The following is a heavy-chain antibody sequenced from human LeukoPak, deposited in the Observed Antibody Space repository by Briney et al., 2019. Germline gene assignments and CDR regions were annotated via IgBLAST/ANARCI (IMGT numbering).Heavy chain of an antibody. CDR1: GFTFSSYE. D-gene: IGHD4-17*01. V-gene: IGHV3-21*01. Sequence: GGSLRLSCAASGFTFSSYEMTWVRQAPGKGLEWVSSISSSSSYIYYADSVKGRFTISRDNAKNSLYLQMNSLRAEDTAVYYCARGDYGDYGDYWGQGTLVTVSS. CDR3: ARGDYGDYGDY. J-gene: IGHJ4*02. CDR2: ISSSSSYI.